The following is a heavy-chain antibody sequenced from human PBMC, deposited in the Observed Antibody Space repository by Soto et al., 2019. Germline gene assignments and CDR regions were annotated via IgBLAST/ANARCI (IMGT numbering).Heavy chain of an antibody. CDR1: GASISSYF. CDR3: AREAGPDRWFDP. D-gene: IGHD6-19*01. J-gene: IGHJ5*02. CDR2: ISTSGTT. V-gene: IGHV4-4*07. Sequence: SETLSLTCTVSGASISSYFLTWIRQPAGKGLDWIGRISTSGTTNYNPSLKSRVTMSVDTSKNHFSLNLSSVTAADTAVYYCAREAGPDRWFDPWGQGTLVTVYS.